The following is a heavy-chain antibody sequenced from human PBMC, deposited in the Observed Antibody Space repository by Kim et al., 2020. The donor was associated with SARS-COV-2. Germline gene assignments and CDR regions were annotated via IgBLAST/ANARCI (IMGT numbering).Heavy chain of an antibody. CDR3: AKERGAAAGPPYDY. J-gene: IGHJ4*02. CDR2: IWYDGSNK. V-gene: IGHV3-33*06. CDR1: GFTFSSYG. Sequence: GGSLRLSCAASGFTFSSYGMHWVRQAPGKGLEWVAVIWYDGSNKYYADSVKGRFTISRDNSKNTLHLQMNSLRAEDTAVYYCAKERGAAAGPPYDYWGQGTLVTVSS. D-gene: IGHD6-13*01.